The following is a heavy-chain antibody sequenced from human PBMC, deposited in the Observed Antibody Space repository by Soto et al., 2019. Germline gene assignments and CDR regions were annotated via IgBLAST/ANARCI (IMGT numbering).Heavy chain of an antibody. V-gene: IGHV3-74*01. CDR3: SRESVVRGRPLGKDL. Sequence: GGSLRLSCAAGGFNFRNYWVHWVRQVPGKGQVRLSGISPFDSKTYYADSVQGRFAISRDDAKGTVSLQMNNLRADDTAVYFCSRESVVRGRPLGKDLWGPGTQVTVSS. CDR2: ISPFDSKT. J-gene: IGHJ5*02. CDR1: GFNFRNYW. D-gene: IGHD3-10*01.